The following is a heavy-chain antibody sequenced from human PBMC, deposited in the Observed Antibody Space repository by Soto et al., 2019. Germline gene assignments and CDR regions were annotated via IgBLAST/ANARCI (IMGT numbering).Heavy chain of an antibody. J-gene: IGHJ5*02. D-gene: IGHD3-10*01. Sequence: EVQLVESGGGLVKPGGSLTLSCAASGFTFTYAWMNWVRQAPGTGLEWVGRIKSKTAGGTTDYTAPVKGRFTISRDDSKNTLFPHMNSLKAEDTAVYYCATDGGAWGQGTLVTVSS. CDR1: GFTFTYAW. CDR2: IKSKTAGGTT. V-gene: IGHV3-15*07. CDR3: ATDGGA.